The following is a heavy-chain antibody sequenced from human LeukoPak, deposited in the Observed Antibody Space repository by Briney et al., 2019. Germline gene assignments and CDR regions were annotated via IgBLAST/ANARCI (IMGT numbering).Heavy chain of an antibody. Sequence: EASVKVSCKASGYTFTGYYMHWVRQAPGQGLEWMGRINPNSGGTNYAQKFQGRVTMTRDTSISTAYMELSRLRSDDTAVYYCARVRRGWELTNDAFDIWGQGTMVTVSS. CDR2: INPNSGGT. CDR1: GYTFTGYY. D-gene: IGHD1-26*01. J-gene: IGHJ3*02. CDR3: ARVRRGWELTNDAFDI. V-gene: IGHV1-2*06.